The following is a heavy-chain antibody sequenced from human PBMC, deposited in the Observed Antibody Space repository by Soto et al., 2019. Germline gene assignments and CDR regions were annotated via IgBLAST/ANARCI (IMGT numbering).Heavy chain of an antibody. D-gene: IGHD1-26*01. J-gene: IGHJ4*02. CDR3: ARPALGATEYYFDY. CDR1: GGTFSSYA. CDR2: IIPIFGTA. V-gene: IGHV1-69*13. Sequence: SVKVSCKASGGTFSSYAISGVLQSPGQGLEWMGGIIPIFGTANYAQKFQGRVTITADESTSTAYMELSSLRSEDTAVYYCARPALGATEYYFDYWGQGTLVTVSS.